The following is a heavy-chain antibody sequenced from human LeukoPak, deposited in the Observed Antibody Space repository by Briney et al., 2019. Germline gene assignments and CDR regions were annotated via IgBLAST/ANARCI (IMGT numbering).Heavy chain of an antibody. J-gene: IGHJ6*03. CDR3: ASWLLQALLAPMDV. V-gene: IGHV1-18*01. CDR1: GYTFTSYG. CDR2: ISAYNGNT. Sequence: ASVKVSCKASGYTFTSYGISWVRQAPGQGLEWMGWISAYNGNTNYAQKLQGRVTMTTDTSTSTAYMELRSLRSDDTAVYYCASWLLQALLAPMDVWGKGTTVTVS. D-gene: IGHD3-22*01.